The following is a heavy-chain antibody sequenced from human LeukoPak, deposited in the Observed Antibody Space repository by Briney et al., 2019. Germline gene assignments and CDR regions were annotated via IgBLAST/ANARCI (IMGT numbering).Heavy chain of an antibody. CDR1: GFTFSNYG. CDR3: ARSYIVVVPAAFFDY. CDR2: IWYDGSNK. Sequence: GGSLRLSCAASGFTFSNYGIHWVRQAPGKGLEWVAVIWYDGSNKNYADSVKGRFTISRDNSRNTLHLQMNSLRAEDTAVYYCARSYIVVVPAAFFDYWGQGTLVTVSS. D-gene: IGHD2-2*01. V-gene: IGHV3-33*01. J-gene: IGHJ4*02.